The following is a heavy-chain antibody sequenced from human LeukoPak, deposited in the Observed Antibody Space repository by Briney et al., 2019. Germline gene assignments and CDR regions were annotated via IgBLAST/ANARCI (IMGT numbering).Heavy chain of an antibody. J-gene: IGHJ3*02. D-gene: IGHD2-8*02. CDR1: GGSISSYD. V-gene: IGHV4-59*01. CDR2: IYYSGST. CDR3: ARDPYWDDAFDI. Sequence: SETLSLTCTVSGGSISSYDWSWIRQPPGKGLEWIGDIYYSGSTNYNPSLESRVTISVDTSKNQFSLQLSSVPAADTAVYYCARDPYWDDAFDIWGQGTMVTVSS.